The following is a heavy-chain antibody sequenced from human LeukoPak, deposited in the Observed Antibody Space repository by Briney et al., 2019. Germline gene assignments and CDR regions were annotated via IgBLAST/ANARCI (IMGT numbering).Heavy chain of an antibody. CDR1: GGSISSSSYY. Sequence: PSETLSLTCTVSGGSISSSSYYWGWIRQPPGKGLEWIGEINHSGSTNYNPSLKSRVTISVDTSKNQFSLKLSSVTAADTAVYYCARLGYCSSTSCPKYYMDVWGKGTTVTVSS. V-gene: IGHV4-39*07. CDR2: INHSGST. J-gene: IGHJ6*03. CDR3: ARLGYCSSTSCPKYYMDV. D-gene: IGHD2-2*01.